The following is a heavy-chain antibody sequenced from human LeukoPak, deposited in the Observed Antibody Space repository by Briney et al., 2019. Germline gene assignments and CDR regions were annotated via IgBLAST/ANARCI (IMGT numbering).Heavy chain of an antibody. CDR2: IYYSGST. D-gene: IGHD1-26*01. J-gene: IGHJ4*02. CDR1: GGSISSYY. Sequence: SETLSLTCTVSGGSISSYYWSWIRQPPGKGLEWIGYIYYSGSTNYNPSLKSRVTISVDTSKNQFSLKLSPVTAADTAVYYCARGGRFDYGDYWGQGTLVTVSS. V-gene: IGHV4-59*01. CDR3: ARGGRFDYGDY.